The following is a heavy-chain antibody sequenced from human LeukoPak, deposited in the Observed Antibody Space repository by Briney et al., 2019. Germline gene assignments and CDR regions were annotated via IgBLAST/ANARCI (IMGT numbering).Heavy chain of an antibody. CDR3: ARVPSYYYYYGMDV. J-gene: IGHJ6*02. V-gene: IGHV1-69*04. CDR2: IIPILGIA. D-gene: IGHD4/OR15-4a*01. Sequence: SVKVSCKASGGTFSSYAISWVRQAPGQGLEWMGRIIPILGIANYAQKFQGRVTITADKSTSTAYVELSSLRSEDTAVYYCARVPSYYYYYGMDVWGQGTTVTVSS. CDR1: GGTFSSYA.